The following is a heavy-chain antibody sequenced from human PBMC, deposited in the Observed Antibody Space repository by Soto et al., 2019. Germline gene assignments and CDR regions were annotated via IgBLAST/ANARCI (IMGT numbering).Heavy chain of an antibody. CDR1: GGTFSSYA. Sequence: GASVKVSCKASGGTFSSYAISWVRQAPGQGLEWMGGIIPIFGTANYAQKFQGRVTVTADKSTSTAYMELSSLRSEDTAVYYCARRFDRIGWFDPWGQGTLVTVSS. J-gene: IGHJ5*02. D-gene: IGHD2-15*01. CDR3: ARRFDRIGWFDP. V-gene: IGHV1-69*06. CDR2: IIPIFGTA.